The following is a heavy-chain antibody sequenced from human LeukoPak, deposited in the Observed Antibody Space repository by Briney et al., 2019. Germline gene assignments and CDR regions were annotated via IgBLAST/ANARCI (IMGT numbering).Heavy chain of an antibody. Sequence: SETLSLTCTVSGGSMSSYYWSWIRQPPGKGLEWIGYIYYSGSTNYNPSLKSRVTISVDTSKNQFTLKLSSVTAADTAVYYCARWVTVYYDSSGYSLGAHDAFDIWGQGTMVTVSS. CDR3: ARWVTVYYDSSGYSLGAHDAFDI. J-gene: IGHJ3*02. D-gene: IGHD3-22*01. CDR1: GGSMSSYY. CDR2: IYYSGST. V-gene: IGHV4-59*01.